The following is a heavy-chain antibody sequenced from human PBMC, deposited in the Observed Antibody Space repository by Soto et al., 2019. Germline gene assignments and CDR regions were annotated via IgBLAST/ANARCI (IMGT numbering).Heavy chain of an antibody. CDR3: ARKTDSIPSGGDV. V-gene: IGHV3-53*04. J-gene: IGHJ6*04. D-gene: IGHD3-10*01. CDR1: GFAVRHNY. Sequence: VQLVESGGGLVQPGGSLRLSCTASGFAVRHNYMTWVRQAPGKGLEWVSLIYSGGDTAYADSVKGRFTISRHTSQDTLYLQMNSLGAEDTAVYYCARKTDSIPSGGDVRGEGTAVDVSS. CDR2: IYSGGDT.